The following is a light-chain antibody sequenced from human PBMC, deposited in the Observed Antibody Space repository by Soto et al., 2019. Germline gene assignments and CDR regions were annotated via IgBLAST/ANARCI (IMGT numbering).Light chain of an antibody. CDR1: RSNIGSTT. Sequence: QSVLTQPPSASGTPGQRVTNSCSGRRSNIGSTTVNWYQQLPRTAPKLLIYSNNQRPSGVPDRFSGSKSGSSASLAISGLQSEDEADYYCASWDDSLDNYVFGTGTKVTVL. J-gene: IGLJ1*01. CDR3: ASWDDSLDNYV. V-gene: IGLV1-44*01. CDR2: SNN.